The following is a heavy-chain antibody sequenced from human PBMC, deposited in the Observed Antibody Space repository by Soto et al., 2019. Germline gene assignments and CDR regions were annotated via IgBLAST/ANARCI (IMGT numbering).Heavy chain of an antibody. CDR3: AREEAARLIYYYGMDV. CDR1: GFTFSSYE. V-gene: IGHV3-48*03. CDR2: ISSSGSTI. D-gene: IGHD6-6*01. J-gene: IGHJ6*02. Sequence: GGSLRLSCAASGFTFSSYEMNWVRQAPGKGLEWVSYISSSGSTIYYADSVKGRFTISRDNAKNSLYLQMNSLRAEDTAVYYCAREEAARLIYYYGMDVWGQGTTVTVSS.